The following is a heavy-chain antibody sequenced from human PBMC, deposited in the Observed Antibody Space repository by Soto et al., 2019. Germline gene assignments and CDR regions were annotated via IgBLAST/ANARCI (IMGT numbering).Heavy chain of an antibody. CDR2: ISGSGGST. J-gene: IGHJ4*02. D-gene: IGHD2-21*02. CDR3: ARENYGDYYFDY. Sequence: GGSLRLSCAASGFTFSSYAMSWVRQAPGKGLEWVSAISGSGGSTYYADSVKGRFTISRDNSKNTLYLQMNSLTAEDTAVYYCARENYGDYYFDYWGQGTLVTVSS. V-gene: IGHV3-23*01. CDR1: GFTFSSYA.